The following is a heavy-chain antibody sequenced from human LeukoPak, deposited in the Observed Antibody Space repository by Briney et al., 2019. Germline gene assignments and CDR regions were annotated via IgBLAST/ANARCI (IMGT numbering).Heavy chain of an antibody. CDR3: ARQIVVVSPFDY. D-gene: IGHD3-22*01. CDR2: IYYSGST. V-gene: IGHV4-59*01. Sequence: ASETLSLTCTVSGGSISSYYWSWIRQPPGKGLEWIGYIYYSGSTYYNPSLKRRVTISVDTSKNQFSLKLSSVTAADTAVYYCARQIVVVSPFDYWGQGTLVTVSS. J-gene: IGHJ4*02. CDR1: GGSISSYY.